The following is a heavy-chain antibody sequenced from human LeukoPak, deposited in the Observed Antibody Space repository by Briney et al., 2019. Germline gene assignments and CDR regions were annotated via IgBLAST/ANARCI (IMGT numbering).Heavy chain of an antibody. D-gene: IGHD6-19*01. V-gene: IGHV3-23*01. CDR3: AWGVAGTFDY. J-gene: IGHJ4*02. Sequence: GGSLRLSCGASGFTFSSGAMIWVRQAPGKGLECGSASSGGGGRTYYADSVTGPFTISRDNSNNPLYLQLTRLRAEDTAVSYCAWGVAGTFDYWGQGPLVTVSS. CDR2: SSGGGGRT. CDR1: GFTFSSGA.